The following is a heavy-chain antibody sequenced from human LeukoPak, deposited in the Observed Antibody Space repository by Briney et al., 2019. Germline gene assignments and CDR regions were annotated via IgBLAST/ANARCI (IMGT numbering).Heavy chain of an antibody. V-gene: IGHV4-34*01. J-gene: IGHJ5*02. CDR1: GGSFSGYY. Sequence: SETLSLSCAVYGGSFSGYYWSWIRQPPGKGLEWIGEINHSGSTNYNPSLKSRVTISVDTSKNQFSLKLSSVTAADTAVYYCASPRGYCTNGVCLNNWFDPWGQGTLVTVSS. CDR2: INHSGST. CDR3: ASPRGYCTNGVCLNNWFDP. D-gene: IGHD2-8*01.